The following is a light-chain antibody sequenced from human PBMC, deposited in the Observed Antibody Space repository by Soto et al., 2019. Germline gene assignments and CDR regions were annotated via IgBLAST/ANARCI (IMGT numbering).Light chain of an antibody. Sequence: EILMTQSPVTLSVSPGERATLSCRASQSVSSNLAWYQQKPGQAPRLLIYGASTRATGIPARLSGSGSGTEFTLTISSLQSEDFAVYYCQQYKNWITFGQGTRLEIK. V-gene: IGKV3-15*01. CDR2: GAS. CDR3: QQYKNWIT. CDR1: QSVSSN. J-gene: IGKJ5*01.